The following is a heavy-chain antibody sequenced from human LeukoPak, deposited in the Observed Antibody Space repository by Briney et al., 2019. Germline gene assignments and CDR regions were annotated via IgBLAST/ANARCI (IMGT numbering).Heavy chain of an antibody. CDR2: IYYSGSP. Sequence: SETLSLTCTVSGGSIRSYYWSWVRQPPGKGLEGIGYIYYSGSPNYNPSLKSRVTISVPTSKHQFSLKPSSVTAADTAVYYCARHGSQLISFAVSEGDWYFDLWGRGTLVTVSS. CDR3: ARHGSQLISFAVSEGDWYFDL. CDR1: GGSIRSYY. V-gene: IGHV4-59*08. D-gene: IGHD2-2*01. J-gene: IGHJ2*01.